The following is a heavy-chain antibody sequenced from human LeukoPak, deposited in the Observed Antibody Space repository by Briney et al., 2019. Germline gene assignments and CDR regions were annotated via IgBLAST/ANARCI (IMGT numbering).Heavy chain of an antibody. Sequence: GGSLRLSCAASGFKVNNIHMSWVRQAPGRGLEWVSVVYGGGGIYYADSVQGRFTISRDNSKNTVYLHMNNLGGDDSALYYCVRDLAGAFDFWGQGTPVKVSS. CDR1: GFKVNNIH. CDR3: VRDLAGAFDF. D-gene: IGHD6-19*01. CDR2: VYGGGGI. V-gene: IGHV3-66*01. J-gene: IGHJ4*02.